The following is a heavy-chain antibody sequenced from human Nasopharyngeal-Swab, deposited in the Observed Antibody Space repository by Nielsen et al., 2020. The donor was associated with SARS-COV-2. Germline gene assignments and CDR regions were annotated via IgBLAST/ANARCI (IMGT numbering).Heavy chain of an antibody. D-gene: IGHD1-26*01. CDR1: GYTFSNHW. CDR3: TRDIGGSYGY. V-gene: IGHV3-74*01. J-gene: IGHJ4*02. Sequence: GESLKISCVGSGYTFSNHWMHWVRQVPGKGLVWVSRIDTDGSTTNYGDSVKGRFRISSTNAKNTLYLQMDSLRGGDTAIYYCTRDIGGSYGYWGQGILVTVSS. CDR2: IDTDGSTT.